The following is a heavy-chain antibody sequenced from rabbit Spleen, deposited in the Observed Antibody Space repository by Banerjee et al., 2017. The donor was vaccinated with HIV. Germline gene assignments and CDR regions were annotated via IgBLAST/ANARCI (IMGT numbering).Heavy chain of an antibody. CDR1: GFDFRRYY. J-gene: IGHJ6*01. CDR2: IYVGEGNT. Sequence: QVKETGGGLVQPGGSLTLSCKASGFDFRRYYLSWVRQAPGKGLEWIGIIYVGEGNTDYASWVNGRFTISSDNAQNTVDLQMSGLTAADTATYFCARYYVFYGMDLWGPGPWSPS. D-gene: IGHD2-1*01. V-gene: IGHV1S7*01. CDR3: ARYYVFYGMDL.